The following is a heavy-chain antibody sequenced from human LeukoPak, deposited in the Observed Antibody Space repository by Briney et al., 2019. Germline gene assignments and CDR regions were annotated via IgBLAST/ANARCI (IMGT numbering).Heavy chain of an antibody. CDR3: ARVPKDTAMNAYYFDY. V-gene: IGHV3-11*01. CDR2: ISSSGSTI. Sequence: KPGGSLRLSCAASGFTFSDYYMSWIRQAPGKGLEWVSYISSSGSTIYYADSVKGRFTISRDNAKNSLYLQMNSLRAEDTAVYYCARVPKDTAMNAYYFDYWGQGTLVTVSS. J-gene: IGHJ4*02. D-gene: IGHD5-18*01. CDR1: GFTFSDYY.